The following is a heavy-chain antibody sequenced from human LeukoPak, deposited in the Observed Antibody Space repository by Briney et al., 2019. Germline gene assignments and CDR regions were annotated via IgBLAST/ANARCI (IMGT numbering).Heavy chain of an antibody. J-gene: IGHJ6*03. Sequence: GGSLRLSCAASGFTFSSYWMNWVRQAPGKGLEWVANIKQDGSETYYLDSVKGRFTISRDNAKNSLYLQMNSLRAEDTAVYYCARGQWLVHLYYYMDVWGKGTTVTVSS. CDR1: GFTFSSYW. V-gene: IGHV3-7*04. D-gene: IGHD6-19*01. CDR3: ARGQWLVHLYYYMDV. CDR2: IKQDGSET.